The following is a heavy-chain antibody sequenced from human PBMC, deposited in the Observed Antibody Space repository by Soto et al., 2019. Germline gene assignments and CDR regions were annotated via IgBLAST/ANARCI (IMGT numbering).Heavy chain of an antibody. CDR2: INPNSGGT. Sequence: ASVKVSCKASGYTFTGYYMHWVRQAPGQGLDWMGWINPNSGGTNYAQKFQGRVTMTRDTYISTAYMELSRLRSDDTAVYYCARGVVTGGYYYYYYYGMDVWGQGTTVTVSS. V-gene: IGHV1-2*02. D-gene: IGHD5-18*01. CDR3: ARGVVTGGYYYYYYYGMDV. CDR1: GYTFTGYY. J-gene: IGHJ6*02.